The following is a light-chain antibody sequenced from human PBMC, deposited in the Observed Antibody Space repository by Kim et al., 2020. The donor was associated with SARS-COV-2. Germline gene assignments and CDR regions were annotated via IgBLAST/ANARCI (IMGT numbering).Light chain of an antibody. CDR2: DAS. J-gene: IGKJ1*01. CDR1: QSLSSN. V-gene: IGKV3-15*01. Sequence: SPGERATLSCRASQSLSSNLAWYQQKPGQAPRLLIYDASTRATGIPARFSGSGSGTEFTLTISSLQSEDFAVYYCQQYNNWPPWTFGQGTKVDIK. CDR3: QQYNNWPPWT.